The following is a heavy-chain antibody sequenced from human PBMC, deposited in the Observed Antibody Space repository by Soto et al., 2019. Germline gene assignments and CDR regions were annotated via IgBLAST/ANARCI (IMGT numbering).Heavy chain of an antibody. CDR3: AREMAGLGGEYDY. Sequence: QVQLVQSGAEVKNPGASVKVSCKTSGYTFTKYGVGWVRQAPGQGLEWMGWISGSSGNANYAEKVXXRXALTTDTSTSTAYIELRSLRSDDTAVYYCAREMAGLGGEYDYWGQGTLVTVSS. CDR2: ISGSSGNA. D-gene: IGHD3-16*01. CDR1: GYTFTKYG. V-gene: IGHV1-18*01. J-gene: IGHJ4*02.